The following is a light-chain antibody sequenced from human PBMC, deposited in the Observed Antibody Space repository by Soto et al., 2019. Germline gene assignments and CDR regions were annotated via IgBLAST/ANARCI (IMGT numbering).Light chain of an antibody. V-gene: IGKV3-20*01. J-gene: IGKJ1*01. Sequence: EIVLTQSPGTLSLSPGERATLSCRASQSVSSYLAWYQQKPGQAPRLLIYGASSRATGIPDRFSGSGSGTDFTLTISRLESEDCAVYYCQQYGSSPRTFGQGTKVEIK. CDR1: QSVSSY. CDR3: QQYGSSPRT. CDR2: GAS.